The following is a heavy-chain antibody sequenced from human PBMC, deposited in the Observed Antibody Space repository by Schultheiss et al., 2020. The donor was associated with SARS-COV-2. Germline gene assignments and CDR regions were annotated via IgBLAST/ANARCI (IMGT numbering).Heavy chain of an antibody. CDR3: ARHTYYYDSSGYRDY. CDR2: IYTSGST. J-gene: IGHJ4*02. D-gene: IGHD3-22*01. Sequence: SETLSLTCTVSGGSISSYYWSWIRQPAGKGLEWIGRIYTSGSTNYNPSLKSRVTISVDTSKNQFSLKLSAVTAADTAVYYCARHTYYYDSSGYRDYWGQGGLITVA. V-gene: IGHV4-4*07. CDR1: GGSISSYY.